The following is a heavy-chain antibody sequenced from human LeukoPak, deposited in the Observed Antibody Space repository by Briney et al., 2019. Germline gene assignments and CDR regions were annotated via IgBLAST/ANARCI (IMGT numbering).Heavy chain of an antibody. J-gene: IGHJ4*02. V-gene: IGHV4-59*11. Sequence: SETLSLTCTVSGGSMTTHHWNWIRQTPGKGLEWIGYVFDSGRTKENPSLKSRVTLSADTSKNQLSLRLSSVTAADTAVYYCTTIKRGNIFGYFDFWGQGTLVTVSS. CDR1: GGSMTTHH. CDR2: VFDSGRT. CDR3: TTIKRGNIFGYFDF. D-gene: IGHD5-18*01.